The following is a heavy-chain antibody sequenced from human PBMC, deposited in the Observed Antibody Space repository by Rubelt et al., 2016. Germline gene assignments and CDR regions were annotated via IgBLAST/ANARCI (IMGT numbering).Heavy chain of an antibody. D-gene: IGHD2-15*01. CDR2: IRDYNGHT. V-gene: IGHV1-18*01. J-gene: IGHJ4*02. CDR1: GYIFTTYG. Sequence: QVQLVQSGAEVKKPGASVKVSCKASGYIFTTYGIRWVRQAPGQGLEWMGWIRDYNGHTNYAQKVQGRVTLTTDTSTSTAYMELRSLRSDDTAVYYCARGGYCSGGSCSPFDSWGQGTLVTVSS. CDR3: ARGGYCSGGSCSPFDS.